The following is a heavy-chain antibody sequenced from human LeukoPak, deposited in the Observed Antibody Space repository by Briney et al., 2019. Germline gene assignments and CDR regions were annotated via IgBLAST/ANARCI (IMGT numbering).Heavy chain of an antibody. J-gene: IGHJ6*03. CDR2: IYTSGST. CDR3: ARDRCSGGSCYRTHYMDV. V-gene: IGHV4-4*07. D-gene: IGHD2-15*01. CDR1: GGSISSYY. Sequence: PSETLSLTCTVSGGSISSYYWSWIRQPAGKGLEWIGRIYTSGSTNYNPSLKSRVTIPVDKSKNQFSLKLSSVTAADTAVYYCARDRCSGGSCYRTHYMDVWGKGTTVTVSS.